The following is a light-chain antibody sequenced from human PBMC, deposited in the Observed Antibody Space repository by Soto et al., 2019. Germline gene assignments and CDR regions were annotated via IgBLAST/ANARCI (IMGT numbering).Light chain of an antibody. CDR2: AAS. J-gene: IGKJ4*01. Sequence: EIVMTQSPATLSVSQGERATLSCRASESVYSNLAWYQQKPGQAPTLLIFAASTRATGIPARFSGSGSGTEFTLTISSLQSEDFAVYYCQQYDKWPLTFGGGTKVEIK. CDR1: ESVYSN. V-gene: IGKV3-15*01. CDR3: QQYDKWPLT.